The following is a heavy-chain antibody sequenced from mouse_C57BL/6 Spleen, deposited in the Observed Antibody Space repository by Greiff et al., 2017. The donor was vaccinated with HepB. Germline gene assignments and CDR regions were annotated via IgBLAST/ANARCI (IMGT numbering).Heavy chain of an antibody. CDR2: IHPNSGST. CDR3: ARYGPASLDY. V-gene: IGHV1-64*01. CDR1: GYTFTSYW. D-gene: IGHD1-1*02. Sequence: QVQLQQSGAELVKPGASVKLSCKASGYTFTSYWMHWVKQRPGQGLEWIGMIHPNSGSTNYNEKFKSKATLTVDKSSSTAYMQLSSLTSEDSAVYYCARYGPASLDYWGQGTTLTVSS. J-gene: IGHJ2*01.